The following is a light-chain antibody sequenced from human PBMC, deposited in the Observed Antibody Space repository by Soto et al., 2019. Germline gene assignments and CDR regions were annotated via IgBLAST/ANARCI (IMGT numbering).Light chain of an antibody. CDR3: CSYAGSPRYV. J-gene: IGLJ1*01. V-gene: IGLV2-11*01. CDR2: DVS. Sequence: QSVLTQPRSVSGSPGQSVTISCTGTSSDVCGYNYVSWYQQHPGKAPKVMIYDVSERPPGVPDRFSGSKSGNTASLTISGLQAEDEADYYCCSYAGSPRYVLGTGTKLTVL. CDR1: SSDVCGYNY.